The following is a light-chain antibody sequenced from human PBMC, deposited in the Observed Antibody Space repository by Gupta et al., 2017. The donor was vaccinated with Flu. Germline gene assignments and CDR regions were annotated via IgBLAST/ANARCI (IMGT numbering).Light chain of an antibody. CDR1: NIGSKS. Sequence: SYVLTHPPSVSVAPAQPARLTCGGNNIGSKSVHWYQQKPGQAPVLVVYDDSDRPSGVPERFSGSNSGNTATLTISRVEAGDEADYYCQVWDSSSDHPVFGGGTKLTVL. CDR3: QVWDSSSDHPV. V-gene: IGLV3-21*02. CDR2: DDS. J-gene: IGLJ3*02.